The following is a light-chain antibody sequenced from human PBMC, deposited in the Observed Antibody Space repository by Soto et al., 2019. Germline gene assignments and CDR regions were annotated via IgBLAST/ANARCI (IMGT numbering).Light chain of an antibody. V-gene: IGLV2-11*01. CDR1: SSDVGGDNY. CDR2: DVS. J-gene: IGLJ1*01. Sequence: QSALTQPRSVSGSPGQSVTISCTGPSSDVGGDNYVSWYQQHPGKAPKIMIYDVSKRPSGVPDRFSGSTSGNTASLTISGLPAEDEADYYCGSYSGSYVLGTGTKVTVL. CDR3: GSYSGSYV.